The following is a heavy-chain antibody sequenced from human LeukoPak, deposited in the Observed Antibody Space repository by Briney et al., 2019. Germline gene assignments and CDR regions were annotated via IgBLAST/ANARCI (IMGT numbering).Heavy chain of an antibody. J-gene: IGHJ5*02. D-gene: IGHD3-3*01. CDR2: INAGNGNT. CDR1: GYTFTSYA. V-gene: IGHV1-3*01. CDR3: ARDYTIFGVDCFDP. Sequence: GASVKVSCKASGYTFTSYAMHWVRQAPGQRLEWMGWINAGNGNTKYSQKFQGRVTITRDTSASTAYMELSSLRSDDTAVYYCARDYTIFGVDCFDPWGQGTLVTVSS.